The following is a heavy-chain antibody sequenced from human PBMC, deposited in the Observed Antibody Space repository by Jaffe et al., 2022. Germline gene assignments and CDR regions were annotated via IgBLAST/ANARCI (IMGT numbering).Heavy chain of an antibody. CDR3: ARSMTRTYYDILTGYGGLDY. Sequence: QVQLVQSGAEVKKPGSSVKVSCKASGGTFSSYAISWVRQAPGQGLEWMGGIIPIFGTANYAQKFQGRVTITADESTSTAYMELSSLRSEDTAVYYCARSMTRTYYDILTGYGGLDYWGQGTLVTVSS. J-gene: IGHJ4*02. D-gene: IGHD3-9*01. CDR1: GGTFSSYA. V-gene: IGHV1-69*01. CDR2: IIPIFGTA.